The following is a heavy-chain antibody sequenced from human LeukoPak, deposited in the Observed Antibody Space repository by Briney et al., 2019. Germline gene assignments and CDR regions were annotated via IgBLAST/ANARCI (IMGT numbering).Heavy chain of an antibody. Sequence: GGSLRLSCAASGFTFSCYWMSWVRHAPGKGLEWVANIKQDGSEKYYVDSVKGRFTISRDNTKTSLYLQMNRLRAEGTAVYYCARNPVAGDFDYWGQGTLVTVSS. D-gene: IGHD6-19*01. CDR2: IKQDGSEK. CDR1: GFTFSCYW. CDR3: ARNPVAGDFDY. V-gene: IGHV3-7*01. J-gene: IGHJ4*02.